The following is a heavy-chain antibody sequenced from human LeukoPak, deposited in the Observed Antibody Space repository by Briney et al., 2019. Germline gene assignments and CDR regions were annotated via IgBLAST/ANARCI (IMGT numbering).Heavy chain of an antibody. J-gene: IGHJ4*02. CDR2: INQDGSEV. CDR1: GFTFSNYW. D-gene: IGHD3-22*01. Sequence: AGGSLRLSCAASGFTFSNYWMNWVSQAAGKGLEWFANINQDGSEVYYVDSVKGRFTIYRDNAKNSLYLQMNSLRAEDTALYYCARDWGTYYYDRSGYYPLDYWGQGTLVTVSS. V-gene: IGHV3-7*01. CDR3: ARDWGTYYYDRSGYYPLDY.